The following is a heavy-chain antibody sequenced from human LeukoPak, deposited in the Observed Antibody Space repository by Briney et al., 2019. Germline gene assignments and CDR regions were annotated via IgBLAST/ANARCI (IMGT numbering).Heavy chain of an antibody. Sequence: PSETLSLTFTVSGGSISSSSYYWGWIRQPPGKGLEWIGSIYYSGSTYYNPSLKSRVTISVDTSKNQFSLKLSSVTAADTAVYYCARPVSSGWYNYWGQGTLVTVSS. V-gene: IGHV4-39*01. CDR3: ARPVSSGWYNY. D-gene: IGHD6-19*01. CDR2: IYYSGST. CDR1: GGSISSSSYY. J-gene: IGHJ4*02.